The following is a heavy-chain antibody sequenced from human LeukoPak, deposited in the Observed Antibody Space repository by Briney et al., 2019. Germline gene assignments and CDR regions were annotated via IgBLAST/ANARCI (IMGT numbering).Heavy chain of an antibody. CDR1: GGTFSISG. D-gene: IGHD3-16*01. J-gene: IGHJ3*02. Sequence: SVTVSCKPSGGTFSISGFSWVRQAPGQGLEWMGRIVPILGIPNYAQKFQGRVTITADKSTNTAYMELSSLRSDDTAMYYCARDFTDDAFDIWGQGTMVTVS. V-gene: IGHV1-69*04. CDR3: ARDFTDDAFDI. CDR2: IVPILGIP.